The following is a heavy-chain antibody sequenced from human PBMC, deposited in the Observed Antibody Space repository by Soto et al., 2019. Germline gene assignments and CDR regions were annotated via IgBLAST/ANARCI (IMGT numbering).Heavy chain of an antibody. Sequence: SVKVSCKASGGTFSSYAISWVRQAPGQGLEWMGGIIPIFGTANYAQKFQGRVTITADESTSTAYMELSSLRSEDTAVYYCARELGYCSGGSCNQYYYGMDVWGQGTTVTVSS. D-gene: IGHD2-15*01. CDR2: IIPIFGTA. V-gene: IGHV1-69*13. J-gene: IGHJ6*02. CDR3: ARELGYCSGGSCNQYYYGMDV. CDR1: GGTFSSYA.